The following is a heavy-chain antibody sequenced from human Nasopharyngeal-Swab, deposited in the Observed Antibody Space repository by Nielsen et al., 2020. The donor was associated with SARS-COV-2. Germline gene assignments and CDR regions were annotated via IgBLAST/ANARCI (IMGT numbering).Heavy chain of an antibody. CDR2: IWYDGSNK. CDR1: GFTFSSYG. D-gene: IGHD1-14*01. CDR3: ARGTGYYYYMDV. J-gene: IGHJ6*03. V-gene: IGHV3-33*01. Sequence: GESLKISCAASGFTFSSYGMHWVRQAPGKGLEWVAVIWYDGSNKHYADSVKGRFTISRDNSKNTLYLQMNSLRAEDTAVYYCARGTGYYYYMDVWGKGTTVTVSS.